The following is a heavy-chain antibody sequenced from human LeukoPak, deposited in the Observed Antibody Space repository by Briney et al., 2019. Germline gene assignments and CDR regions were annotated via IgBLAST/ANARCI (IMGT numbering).Heavy chain of an antibody. CDR2: INTNTGNP. Sequence: ASVKVSCKASGYTFTGCYMHWVRQAPGQGLEWMGWINTNTGNPTYAQGFTGRFVFSLDTSVSTAYLQINSLKAEDTAVYYCARLGVPYYYYYMDVWGKGTTVTVSS. D-gene: IGHD3-10*01. V-gene: IGHV7-4-1*02. CDR1: GYTFTGCY. J-gene: IGHJ6*03. CDR3: ARLGVPYYYYYMDV.